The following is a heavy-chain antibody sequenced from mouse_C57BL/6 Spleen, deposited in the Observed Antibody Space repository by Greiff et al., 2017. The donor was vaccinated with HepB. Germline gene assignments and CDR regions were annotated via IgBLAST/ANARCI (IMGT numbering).Heavy chain of an antibody. V-gene: IGHV1-64*01. Sequence: QVQLQQPGAELVKPGASVKLSCKASGYTFTSYWMHWVKQRPGQGLEWIGMIHPNSGSINYNEKFKSKATLTVDKSSSTAYMQLSSLTSEDSAVYYCAILLRFSPFAYWGQGTLVTVSA. CDR3: AILLRFSPFAY. D-gene: IGHD1-1*01. CDR2: IHPNSGSI. CDR1: GYTFTSYW. J-gene: IGHJ3*01.